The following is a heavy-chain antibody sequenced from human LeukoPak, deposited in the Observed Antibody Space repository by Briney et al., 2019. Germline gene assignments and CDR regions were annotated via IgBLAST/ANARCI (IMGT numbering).Heavy chain of an antibody. V-gene: IGHV3-23*01. Sequence: PGGSLSLSCAASGFTFSSHAMSWVRQAPGKGLEWVSVISVSGDWTYYADSVKGRFTISRDNSKNTLYLQMNSLRAEDTAVYYCANYRQIIAAAGNSREFADHRGQGTLVTVSS. J-gene: IGHJ4*02. CDR2: ISVSGDWT. CDR1: GFTFSSHA. CDR3: ANYRQIIAAAGNSREFADH. D-gene: IGHD6-13*01.